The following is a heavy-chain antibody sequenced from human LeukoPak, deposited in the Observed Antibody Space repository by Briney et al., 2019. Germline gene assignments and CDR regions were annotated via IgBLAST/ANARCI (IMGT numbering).Heavy chain of an antibody. CDR1: GFTFSNAW. CDR3: TTDRGYYDFWSGIDY. CDR2: MKSKTDGGTT. D-gene: IGHD3-3*01. Sequence: GGSLRLSCAASGFTFSNAWMSWVRQAPGKGLEWVGRMKSKTDGGTTDYAAPVKGRFTISRDDSKITLYLQINSLKTEDTAVYYCTTDRGYYDFWSGIDYWGQGTLVTVSS. V-gene: IGHV3-15*01. J-gene: IGHJ4*02.